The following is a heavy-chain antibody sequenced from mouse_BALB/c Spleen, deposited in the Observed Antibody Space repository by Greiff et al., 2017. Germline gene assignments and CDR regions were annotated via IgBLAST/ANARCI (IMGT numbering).Heavy chain of an antibody. D-gene: IGHD1-1*02. CDR1: GFTFSSYA. J-gene: IGHJ4*01. CDR3: ARGYYGTEYYYAMDY. Sequence: EVKLVESGGGLVKPGGSLKLSCAASGFTFSSYAMSWVSQTPEKRLEWVASISSGGSTYYPDSVKGRFTISRDNARNILYLQMSSLRSEDTAMYYCARGYYGTEYYYAMDYWGQGTSVTVSA. V-gene: IGHV5-6-5*01. CDR2: ISSGGST.